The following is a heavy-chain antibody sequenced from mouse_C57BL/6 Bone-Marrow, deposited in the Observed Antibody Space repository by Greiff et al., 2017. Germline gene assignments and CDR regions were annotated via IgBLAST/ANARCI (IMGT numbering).Heavy chain of an antibody. CDR3: ASQGSTTGVAPWFAY. CDR2: ISRGGSYT. J-gene: IGHJ3*01. Sequence: EVKLVESGGDLVKPGGSLKLSCAASGFTFSSYGMSWVRQTPDQRLEWVATISRGGSYTYYPDSVKGRFTISRDIAKNTLYLQMSSLKWEDTAMYYGASQGSTTGVAPWFAYWGQGTLVTVSA. V-gene: IGHV5-6*01. CDR1: GFTFSSYG. D-gene: IGHD1-1*01.